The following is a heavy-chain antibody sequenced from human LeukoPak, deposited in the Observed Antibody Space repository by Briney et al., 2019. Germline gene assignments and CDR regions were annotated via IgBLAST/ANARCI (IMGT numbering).Heavy chain of an antibody. D-gene: IGHD6-19*01. V-gene: IGHV4-38-2*02. CDR3: ARASSGIAVAGSNFDF. J-gene: IGHJ4*02. CDR1: DYSISSGYY. CDR2: IYHTGST. Sequence: PSETLSLTCTISDYSISSGYYWGWIRQPPGKGLEWIGIIYHTGSTYYNPSLKSRLTISVDTSKNRFSLKLSSVTAADTAVYYCARASSGIAVAGSNFDFWGQGTLVTVSS.